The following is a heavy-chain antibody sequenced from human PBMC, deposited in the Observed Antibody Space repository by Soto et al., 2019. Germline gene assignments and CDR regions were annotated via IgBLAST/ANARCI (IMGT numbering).Heavy chain of an antibody. V-gene: IGHV3-23*01. Sequence: GGSLRLSCATSGLTFSNCAMSWVRQAPGGGLEWVSSMSGSSSTTYYADSVRGRFTISRDRSKNTLYLQMSSLRAEDTALYYCAKNQERELPRVIDFWGQGTLVTVSS. J-gene: IGHJ4*02. CDR3: AKNQERELPRVIDF. CDR2: MSGSSSTT. D-gene: IGHD1-7*01. CDR1: GLTFSNCA.